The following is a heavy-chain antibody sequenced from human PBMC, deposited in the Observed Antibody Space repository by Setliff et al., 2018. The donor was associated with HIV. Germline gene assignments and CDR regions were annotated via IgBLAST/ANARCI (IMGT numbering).Heavy chain of an antibody. CDR1: GGSISSGVYY. V-gene: IGHV4-31*03. J-gene: IGHJ4*02. CDR2: IHYSGSI. Sequence: NPSETLSLTCTVSGGSISSGVYYWSWIRHHPGKGLEWIGYIHYSGSIYYNPSLKSRVTISVDTSKNQFSLKLSSVTAADTAVYYCARVCPPVRYNFWSGYYPKAGYFDYGGQGALVTVSS. D-gene: IGHD3-3*01. CDR3: ARVCPPVRYNFWSGYYPKAGYFDY.